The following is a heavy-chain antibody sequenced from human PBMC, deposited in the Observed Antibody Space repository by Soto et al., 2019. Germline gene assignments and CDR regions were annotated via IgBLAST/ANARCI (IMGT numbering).Heavy chain of an antibody. CDR2: IYSGGST. D-gene: IGHD3-3*01. CDR1: GFTVSSNY. CDR3: AREQFLEWLSVYYFDY. Sequence: EVQLVESGGGLVQPGGSLRLSCAASGFTVSSNYMSWVRQAPGKGLEWVSVIYSGGSTYYADSVKGRFTISRDNSKNTLYLQMSSLRAEDTAVYYCAREQFLEWLSVYYFDYWGQGTLVTVSS. J-gene: IGHJ4*02. V-gene: IGHV3-66*01.